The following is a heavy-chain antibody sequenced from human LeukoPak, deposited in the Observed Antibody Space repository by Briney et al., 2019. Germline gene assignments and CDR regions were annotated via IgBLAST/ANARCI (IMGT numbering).Heavy chain of an antibody. V-gene: IGHV3-49*04. CDR1: GFTFSSYS. D-gene: IGHD4-17*01. J-gene: IGHJ4*02. Sequence: HTGGSLRLSCAASGFTFSSYSMNWVRQAPGKGLEWVGFIRSKAYGGTTEYAASVKGRFTISRDDSKSIAYLQMNSLKTEDTAVYYCTRDPHGDYEGGDYWGQGTLVTVSS. CDR3: TRDPHGDYEGGDY. CDR2: IRSKAYGGTT.